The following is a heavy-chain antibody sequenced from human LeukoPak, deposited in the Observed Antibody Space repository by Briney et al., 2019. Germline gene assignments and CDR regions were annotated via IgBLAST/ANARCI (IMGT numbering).Heavy chain of an antibody. Sequence: PGGSLRLSCAASGFTFDRYYMSWVRQAPGKGLEWVAVIWYDGSSKDYADSVKGRFTLSRDNSKNTLYLQMNSLTVEDTAVYYCARSQSSSLIDYWGQGTLVTVSS. CDR3: ARSQSSSLIDY. J-gene: IGHJ4*02. D-gene: IGHD6-13*01. V-gene: IGHV3-33*08. CDR2: IWYDGSSK. CDR1: GFTFDRYY.